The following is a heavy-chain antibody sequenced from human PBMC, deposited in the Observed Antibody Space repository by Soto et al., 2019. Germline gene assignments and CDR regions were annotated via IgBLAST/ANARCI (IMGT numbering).Heavy chain of an antibody. CDR1: GGSLSGYY. J-gene: IGHJ6*02. CDR2: INHSGST. D-gene: IGHD1-26*01. V-gene: IGHV4-34*01. Sequence: ETLSRNCAVSGGSLSGYYWSWIRQPPGKGLEWIGEINHSGSTNYNPSLKSRVTISVDTSKNQFSLKLSSVTAADTAVYYCARGRGGSYFDYYYYYGMDVWGQGTTVTVSS. CDR3: ARGRGGSYFDYYYYYGMDV.